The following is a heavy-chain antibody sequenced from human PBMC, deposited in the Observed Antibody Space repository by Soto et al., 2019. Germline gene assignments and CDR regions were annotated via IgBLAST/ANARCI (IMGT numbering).Heavy chain of an antibody. CDR1: GYTFTGYY. V-gene: IGHV1-2*02. CDR3: AVDPPYCSGGSCHDY. Sequence: GASVKVTCKASGYTFTGYYMRWVRQAPGQGLEWMGWINPNSGGTNYAQEFQGRVTMTRDTSTSTAYMELRSLRSDDMAVYYCAVDPPYCSGGSCHDYWGQGTLVTLSS. D-gene: IGHD2-15*01. J-gene: IGHJ4*02. CDR2: INPNSGGT.